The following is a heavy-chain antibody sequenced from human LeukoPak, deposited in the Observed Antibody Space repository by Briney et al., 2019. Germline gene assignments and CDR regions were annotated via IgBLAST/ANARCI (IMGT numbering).Heavy chain of an antibody. V-gene: IGHV3-30*02. Sequence: GGSLRLSCAASGFTFSSYGMHWVRQAPGKGLEWVAFIRYDGSNKYYADSVKGRFTISRDNSKNTLYLQMNSLRAEDTAVYYCAKDGWYYDSSGYSYFDYWGQGTLVTVSS. CDR1: GFTFSSYG. J-gene: IGHJ4*02. CDR2: IRYDGSNK. CDR3: AKDGWYYDSSGYSYFDY. D-gene: IGHD3-22*01.